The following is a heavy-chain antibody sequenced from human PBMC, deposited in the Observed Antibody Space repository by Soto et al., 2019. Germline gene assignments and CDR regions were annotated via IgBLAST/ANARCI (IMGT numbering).Heavy chain of an antibody. CDR3: XXXXXXXXXXXXXXYSYYFDY. V-gene: IGHV1-18*01. Sequence: QVQLVQSGAEVKKPGASVKVSCKASGYTFTSYGISWVRQAPGQGLEWMGWISAYNGNTNYAQKLQGRVTMTTDTSXSTAYXXXXXXXXXXXXXXXXXXXXXXXXXXXXXXYSYYFDYWGQGTLVTVSS. CDR2: ISAYNGNT. J-gene: IGHJ4*02. D-gene: IGHD2-21*01. CDR1: GYTFTSYG.